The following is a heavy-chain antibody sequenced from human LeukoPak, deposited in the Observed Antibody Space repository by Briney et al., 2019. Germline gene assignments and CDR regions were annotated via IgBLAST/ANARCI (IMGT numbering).Heavy chain of an antibody. CDR3: ARRYYDFWSGYYRNLDS. D-gene: IGHD3-3*01. Sequence: GGSLRLSCAASGFTFTSYWMSWVRQVPGKRLEWVANIKKDGSEKNYVDSVKGRFTISRDNAKNSLYLQMNSLRAEDTAVYYCARRYYDFWSGYYRNLDSWGQGTLVTVSS. V-gene: IGHV3-7*01. J-gene: IGHJ4*02. CDR1: GFTFTSYW. CDR2: IKKDGSEK.